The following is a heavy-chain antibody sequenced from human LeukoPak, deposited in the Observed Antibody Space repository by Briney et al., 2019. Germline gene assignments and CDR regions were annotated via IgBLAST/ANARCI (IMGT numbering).Heavy chain of an antibody. J-gene: IGHJ3*02. CDR3: ARGFYGKNAFDI. CDR2: IGIAGDT. Sequence: PGGPLRLSCAASGFTFSSYDMHWVRQATGKGLEWVSAIGIAGDTYYPGSVKGRFTISRENAKNSLYLQMNSLRAGDAAVYYCARGFYGKNAFDIWGQGTMVTVSS. D-gene: IGHD4-17*01. CDR1: GFTFSSYD. V-gene: IGHV3-13*01.